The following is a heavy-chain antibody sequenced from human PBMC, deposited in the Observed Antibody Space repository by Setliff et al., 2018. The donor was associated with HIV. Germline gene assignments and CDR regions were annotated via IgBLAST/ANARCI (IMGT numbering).Heavy chain of an antibody. D-gene: IGHD4-17*01. J-gene: IGHJ3*02. V-gene: IGHV7-4-1*02. CDR3: ARPPFCNYGGNPGCAFDI. CDR1: GYTFTSYA. CDR2: INTNTGNP. Sequence: EASVKVSCKASGYTFTSYAMKWVRQAPGQGLEWMGWINTNTGNPTYAQGFTGRFVFSLDTSVSTAYLQISSLKAEDTAVYYCARPPFCNYGGNPGCAFDIWGQGTMVTVSS.